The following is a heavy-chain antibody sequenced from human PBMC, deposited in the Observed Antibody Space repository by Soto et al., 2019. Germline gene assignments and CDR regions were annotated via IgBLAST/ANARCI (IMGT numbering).Heavy chain of an antibody. J-gene: IGHJ6*02. D-gene: IGHD2-15*01. CDR3: ARGLHCSGGSCYYYYGMDV. Sequence: ASVKVSCKASGYTFTGYYMHWVRQAPGQRLEWMGWINPNSGGTNYAQKFQGWVTMTRDTSISTAYMELSRLRSDDTAVYYCARGLHCSGGSCYYYYGMDVWGQGTTVTVSS. CDR2: INPNSGGT. CDR1: GYTFTGYY. V-gene: IGHV1-2*04.